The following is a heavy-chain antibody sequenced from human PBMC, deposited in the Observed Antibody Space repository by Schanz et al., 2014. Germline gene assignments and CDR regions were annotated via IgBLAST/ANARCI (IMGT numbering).Heavy chain of an antibody. CDR1: GGSISSGGYS. V-gene: IGHV4-30-4*07. Sequence: QVQRQESGPGLVKPSQTLSLTCAVSGGSISSGGYSWSWIRQPPGKGLEWIGYIFFRGSTYYNPSLKSRVTISIDTSKTQSSQRLTSVTAADTAVYYCYGMDVWGQGTTVTVSS. J-gene: IGHJ6*02. CDR2: IFFRGST. CDR3: YGMDV.